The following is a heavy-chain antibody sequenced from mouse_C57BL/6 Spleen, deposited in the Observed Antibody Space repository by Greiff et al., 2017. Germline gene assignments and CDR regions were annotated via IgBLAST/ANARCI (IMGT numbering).Heavy chain of an antibody. J-gene: IGHJ1*03. V-gene: IGHV1-59*01. D-gene: IGHD4-1*02. CDR1: GYTFTSYW. CDR3: AQLGRWYFDV. Sequence: VQLQQPGAELVRPGTSVKLSCKASGYTFTSYWMHWVKQRPGQGLEWIGVIDPSDSYTNYNQKFKGKATLTVDTSSSTAYMQLSSLTSEDSAVYYCAQLGRWYFDVWGTGTTVTVSS. CDR2: IDPSDSYT.